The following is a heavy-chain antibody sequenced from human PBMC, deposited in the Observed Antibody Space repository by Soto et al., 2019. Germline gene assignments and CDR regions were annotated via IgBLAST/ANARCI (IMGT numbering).Heavy chain of an antibody. Sequence: GESLKISCKGSGYSFTSYWIGWVRQMPGKGLEWMGIIYPGDSDTRYSPCSQGQVTISADKPISTAYLQGSSLKASDTAMYYCARHGEGSGWYNLLRFGMDVWGQGTTVTVSS. CDR3: ARHGEGSGWYNLLRFGMDV. J-gene: IGHJ6*02. D-gene: IGHD6-19*01. CDR2: IYPGDSDT. V-gene: IGHV5-51*01. CDR1: GYSFTSYW.